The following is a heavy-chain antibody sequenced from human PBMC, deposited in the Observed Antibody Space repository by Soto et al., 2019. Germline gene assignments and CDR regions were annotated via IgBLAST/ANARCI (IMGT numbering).Heavy chain of an antibody. CDR1: GFTFSSYA. V-gene: IGHV3-30-3*01. D-gene: IGHD6-6*01. CDR2: ISYDGSNK. CDR3: ARAKLVRGDYYYYGMDV. J-gene: IGHJ6*02. Sequence: QVQLVESGGGVVQPGRSLRLSCAASGFTFSSYAMHWVRQAPGKGLERVAVISYDGSNKYYADSVKGRFTISRDNSKNTLYLQMNSLRAEDTAVYYCARAKLVRGDYYYYGMDVWGQGTTVTVSS.